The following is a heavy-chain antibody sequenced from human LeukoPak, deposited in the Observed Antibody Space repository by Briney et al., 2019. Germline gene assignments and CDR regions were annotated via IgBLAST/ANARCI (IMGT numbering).Heavy chain of an antibody. Sequence: GGSLRLSCAASGFTFSSYEMNWVRQAPGKGLEWVANIKEDGTEKYYVDSVKGRFTISRDNAKNSLYLQMNSLRADDTAVYYCARDQGYRYGSTYRSTVFDYWGQGTLVTVSS. CDR2: IKEDGTEK. CDR3: ARDQGYRYGSTYRSTVFDY. V-gene: IGHV3-7*01. J-gene: IGHJ4*02. D-gene: IGHD5-18*01. CDR1: GFTFSSYE.